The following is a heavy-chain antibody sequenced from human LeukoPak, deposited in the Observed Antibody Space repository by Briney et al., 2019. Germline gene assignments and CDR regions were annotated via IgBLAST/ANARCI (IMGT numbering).Heavy chain of an antibody. CDR1: GGSISSGGYY. J-gene: IGHJ5*02. Sequence: SETLSLTCTVSGGSISSGGYYWSWIRQHPGKGLEWIGYIYYSGSTYYNLSLRSRLTISVDTSKNQFSLKLSSVTAADTAVYYCARALGDRVSLWFGAQPTGLWFDPWGQGTLVTVSS. CDR3: ARALGDRVSLWFGAQPTGLWFDP. CDR2: IYYSGST. V-gene: IGHV4-31*03. D-gene: IGHD3-10*01.